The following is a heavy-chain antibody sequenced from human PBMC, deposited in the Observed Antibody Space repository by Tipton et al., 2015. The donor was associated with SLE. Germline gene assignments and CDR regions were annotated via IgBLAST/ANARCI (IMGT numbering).Heavy chain of an antibody. D-gene: IGHD3-10*01. CDR3: AMSSATLTHYFDY. CDR1: GFTFRNFA. J-gene: IGHJ4*02. CDR2: ISRSGDAT. V-gene: IGHV3-23*01. Sequence: SLRLSCAASGFTFRNFAVSWVRQAPGKGLEWVSAISRSGDATYYADPVKGWFTISRDNSRNTLYLQMNSLRAEDTAVYYCAMSSATLTHYFDYWGQGTLVTVSS.